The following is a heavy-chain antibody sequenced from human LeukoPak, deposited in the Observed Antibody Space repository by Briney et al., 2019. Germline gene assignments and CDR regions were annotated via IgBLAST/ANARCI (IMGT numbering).Heavy chain of an antibody. CDR1: GFTFDDYA. D-gene: IGHD6-13*01. CDR3: AKDGASSSWYYFDY. J-gene: IGHJ4*02. V-gene: IGHV3-9*01. CDR2: ISWNSGSI. Sequence: GGSLRLSCAASGFTFDDYAMHWVRQAPGKGLEWVSGISWNSGSIGYADSVKGRFTISRDNAKNSLYLQMNSLRAEDTALYYCAKDGASSSWYYFDYWGQGTLVTVSS.